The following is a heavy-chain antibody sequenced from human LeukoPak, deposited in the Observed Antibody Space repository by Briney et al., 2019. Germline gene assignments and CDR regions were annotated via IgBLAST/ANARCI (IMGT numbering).Heavy chain of an antibody. CDR3: ASLLTPYHGSGGGGVDV. D-gene: IGHD3-10*01. V-gene: IGHV3-74*01. CDR1: GFTFSTHW. Sequence: GGSLRLSCAASGFTFSTHWMYWVRQAPGKELVWVSRISGDGSMTSYADFVKGRFTISRDNAKDTLFLQMTSLRVEDTAVYSCASLLTPYHGSGGGGVDVWGQGTTVTVSS. CDR2: ISGDGSMT. J-gene: IGHJ6*02.